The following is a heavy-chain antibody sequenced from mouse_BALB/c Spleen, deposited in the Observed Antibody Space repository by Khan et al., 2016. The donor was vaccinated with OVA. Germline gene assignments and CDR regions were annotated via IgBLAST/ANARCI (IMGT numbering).Heavy chain of an antibody. V-gene: IGHV3-2*02. CDR3: ARVYGGDFDY. D-gene: IGHD2-10*02. J-gene: IGHJ2*01. CDR2: ISYSGNT. CDR1: GYSITSDYA. Sequence: EVQLQESGPGLVKPSQSLSLTCTVTGYSITSDYARNWIRQFPGNKLEWMGHISYSGNTKYNPSLKSRISVTRDTSKNQIFLQLNSVTAEDTATYYCARVYGGDFDYWGQGTTLTVSS.